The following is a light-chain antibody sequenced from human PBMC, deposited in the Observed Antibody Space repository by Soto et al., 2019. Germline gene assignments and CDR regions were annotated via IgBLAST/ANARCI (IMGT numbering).Light chain of an antibody. CDR3: TSYTITSTPVV. CDR1: SSDVGGYDY. J-gene: IGLJ2*01. Sequence: QSALTQPASVSGSPGQSITISCTGTSSDVGGYDYVSWFQQHPGKVPKLVIYEVNNRPSGVSNRFSGSKSGNTASLTISGLQPEDEADYYCTSYTITSTPVVFGGGTKLTVL. CDR2: EVN. V-gene: IGLV2-14*01.